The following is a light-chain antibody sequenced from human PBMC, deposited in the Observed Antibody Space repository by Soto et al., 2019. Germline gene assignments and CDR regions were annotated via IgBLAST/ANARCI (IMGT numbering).Light chain of an antibody. Sequence: EIVMTQSPATLSVSPGERATLSCRASQSVSSNLAWYQQKLVQAPRLLIYGASTRATGIPARFSGSGPGTEFNLTNSSLQSEDVAVYYGQQYNNWTLTFGGGTKVEIK. CDR3: QQYNNWTLT. CDR2: GAS. CDR1: QSVSSN. V-gene: IGKV3-15*01. J-gene: IGKJ4*01.